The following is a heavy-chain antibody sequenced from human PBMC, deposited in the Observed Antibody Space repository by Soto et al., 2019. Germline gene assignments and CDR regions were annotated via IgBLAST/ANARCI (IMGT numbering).Heavy chain of an antibody. CDR2: IYPEDSDT. Sequence: EVQLVQSGAEVKKRGESLKISCKGFGYTYPSYWIGRVRQMPGKGLEWMGIIYPEDSDTRYSPSFQGQVTISADKSISTAYLQWSCLKASDTAMYYCARRILLWSVRDAFDIWGQGTMVTVSS. J-gene: IGHJ3*02. D-gene: IGHD3-10*01. CDR3: ARRILLWSVRDAFDI. CDR1: GYTYPSYW. V-gene: IGHV5-51*03.